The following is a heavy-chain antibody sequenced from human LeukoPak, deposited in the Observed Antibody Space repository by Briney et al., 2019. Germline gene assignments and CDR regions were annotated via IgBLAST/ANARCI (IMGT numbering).Heavy chain of an antibody. CDR3: AHMHGSGISLRL. Sequence: SGPTLVKPTQTLTLTCTFSGFSLSTSGVGVGWIRQPPGRALEWLALIYWGDDKRYSPSLKSRLTITKDTSKNQVVLTMTNVDPVDTATYYCAHMHGSGISLRLWGQGTLVTVSS. CDR1: GFSLSTSGVG. J-gene: IGHJ4*02. V-gene: IGHV2-5*02. CDR2: IYWGDDK. D-gene: IGHD3-10*01.